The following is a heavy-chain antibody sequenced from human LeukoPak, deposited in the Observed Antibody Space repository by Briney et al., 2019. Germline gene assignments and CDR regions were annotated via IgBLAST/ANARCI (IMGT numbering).Heavy chain of an antibody. CDR1: GFIYNTSG. V-gene: IGHV3-23*01. CDR2: IAGGDEST. Sequence: GGSLRLPCGISGFIYNTSGMKWARQSTEKGLEWLATIAGGDESTYYADSVKGRFAISRDNSKNTVFLHMNSLRVEDTAVYYCARGVYWSLDDWGQGTPVTASS. CDR3: ARGVYWSLDD. J-gene: IGHJ4*02. D-gene: IGHD1-1*01.